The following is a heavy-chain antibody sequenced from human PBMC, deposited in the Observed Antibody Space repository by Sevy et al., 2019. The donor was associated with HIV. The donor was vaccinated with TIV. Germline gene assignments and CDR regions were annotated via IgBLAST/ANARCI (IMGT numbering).Heavy chain of an antibody. CDR1: GMTFSTSV. J-gene: IGHJ3*02. Sequence: GGSLRLSCNASGMTFSTSVMNWLRQSPDRGLEWVSSISGDTYYTHYADSMRGRFIVSRDNAKNSLFLEMNSLTVEDTAVYYCTRASLLGYCSTTSCYYAFDIWGPGTVVTVSS. D-gene: IGHD2-2*01. CDR3: TRASLLGYCSTTSCYYAFDI. V-gene: IGHV3-21*01. CDR2: ISGDTYYT.